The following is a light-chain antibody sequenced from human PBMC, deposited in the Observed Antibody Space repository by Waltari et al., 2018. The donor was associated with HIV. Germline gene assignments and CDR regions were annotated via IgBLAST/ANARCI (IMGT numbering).Light chain of an antibody. CDR1: SSDVGGYKF. CDR3: SSYAGSNNFKV. V-gene: IGLV2-8*01. CDR2: EVN. J-gene: IGLJ2*01. Sequence: QSALTQPPSASGSPGQSVTIPCTGTSSDVGGYKFVSWYQQHPGKVPKLMIYEVNKRPSGVPDRFSGSKSGNTASLTVSGLQAEDEADYYCSSYAGSNNFKVFGGGTKLTVL.